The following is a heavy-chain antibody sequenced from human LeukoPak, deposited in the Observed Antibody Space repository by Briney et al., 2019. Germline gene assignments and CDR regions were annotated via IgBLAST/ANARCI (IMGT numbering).Heavy chain of an antibody. Sequence: SETLSLTCTVSGDSITGFYWSWIRRPPGKRLEWIAYISYSGNTNYNPSLRSRVTISIDTSKNQFSLNLNSVTAADTAVFYCARGRRGAAGFFDSWGQGTLVTVSS. D-gene: IGHD3-10*01. J-gene: IGHJ4*02. CDR3: ARGRRGAAGFFDS. CDR1: GDSITGFY. V-gene: IGHV4-59*01. CDR2: ISYSGNT.